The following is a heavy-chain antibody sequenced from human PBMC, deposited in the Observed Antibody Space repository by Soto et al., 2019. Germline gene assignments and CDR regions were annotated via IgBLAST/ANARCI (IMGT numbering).Heavy chain of an antibody. CDR2: TSTFNGEA. Sequence: QVQLVQSGAEVKRPGASVKVSCKASGYSFTSTGISWVRQAPGQGPEWMGWTSTFNGEAKYAQKLQGRVTMTTDTSTTTAYMELRSLTSDDTAVYYCARDLGGSGSYFTDYWGQGTLVTVAS. CDR1: GYSFTSTG. J-gene: IGHJ4*02. D-gene: IGHD3-10*01. V-gene: IGHV1-18*01. CDR3: ARDLGGSGSYFTDY.